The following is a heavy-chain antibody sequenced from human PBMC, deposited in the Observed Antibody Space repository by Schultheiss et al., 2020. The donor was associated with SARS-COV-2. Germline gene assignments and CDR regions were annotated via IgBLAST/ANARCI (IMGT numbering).Heavy chain of an antibody. CDR2: ISSNGGST. CDR3: ARETPITGTPDGMDV. J-gene: IGHJ6*02. CDR1: GFTFSSYA. Sequence: GESLKISCSASGFTFSSYAMHWVRQAPGKGLEYVSAISSNGGSTYYADSVKGRFTISRDNSKNTLYLQMNSLRAEDTAVYYCARETPITGTPDGMDVWGQGTTVTVSS. D-gene: IGHD1-7*01. V-gene: IGHV3-64*04.